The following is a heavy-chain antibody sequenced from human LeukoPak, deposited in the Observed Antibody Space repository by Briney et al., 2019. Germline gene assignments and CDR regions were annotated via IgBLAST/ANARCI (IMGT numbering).Heavy chain of an antibody. J-gene: IGHJ6*04. D-gene: IGHD6-19*01. CDR2: IGTAGDP. V-gene: IGHV3-13*05. CDR3: ATGGYSSGWLPGYYYYYGMDV. Sequence: GGSLRLSCAASGFTFSSYDMHWVRQATGKGLEWVSAIGTAGDPYYPGSVKGRFTISRENAKNSLYLQMNSLRAGDTAVYYCATGGYSSGWLPGYYYYYGMDVWGKGTTVTVSS. CDR1: GFTFSSYD.